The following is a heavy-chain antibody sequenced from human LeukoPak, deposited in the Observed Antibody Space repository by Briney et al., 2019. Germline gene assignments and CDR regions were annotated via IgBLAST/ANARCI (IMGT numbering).Heavy chain of an antibody. CDR2: ISYDGSNK. CDR1: GFTFSSYA. D-gene: IGHD1-26*01. Sequence: TGGSLRLSCAASGFTFSSYAMHWVRQAPGKGLEWVAVISYDGSNKYYADSVKGRFTISRDNSKNTLYLQMNSLRAEDTAVYYCARPYDSGSYYALTYWGQGTLVTVSS. V-gene: IGHV3-30*04. J-gene: IGHJ4*02. CDR3: ARPYDSGSYYALTY.